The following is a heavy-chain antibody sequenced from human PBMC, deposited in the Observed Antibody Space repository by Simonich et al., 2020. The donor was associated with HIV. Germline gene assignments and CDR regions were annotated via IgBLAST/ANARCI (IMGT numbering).Heavy chain of an antibody. CDR1: GGSISSSSNS. CDR3: ARPDSSSYWYFDL. D-gene: IGHD6-13*01. V-gene: IGHV4-39*01. CDR2: IYYSGST. Sequence: QLQLQESGPGLVKPSETLSLTCTVSGGSISSSSNSWGWIRQPPGKGLEGIGSIYYSGSTYYNPSLKRRVTISVDTSKNQFSLKLSSVTAADTAVYYCARPDSSSYWYFDLWGRGTLVTVSS. J-gene: IGHJ2*01.